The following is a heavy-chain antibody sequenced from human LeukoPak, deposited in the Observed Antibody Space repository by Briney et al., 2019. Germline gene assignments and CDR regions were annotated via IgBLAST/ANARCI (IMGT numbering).Heavy chain of an antibody. CDR3: ARAEYSGYDYRADY. Sequence: ASVKVSCKASGGTFISYAISWVRQAPGQGLEWMGGIIPIFGTANYAQKFQGRVTITADESTSTAYMELSSLRSEDTAVYYCARAEYSGYDYRADYWGQGTLVTVSS. CDR2: IIPIFGTA. J-gene: IGHJ4*02. V-gene: IGHV1-69*13. CDR1: GGTFISYA. D-gene: IGHD5-12*01.